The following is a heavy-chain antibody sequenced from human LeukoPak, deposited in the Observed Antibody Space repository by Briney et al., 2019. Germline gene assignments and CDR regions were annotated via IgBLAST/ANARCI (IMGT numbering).Heavy chain of an antibody. CDR2: IYYNENT. CDR3: ARDQDYYGSGSYGPDH. J-gene: IGHJ5*02. CDR1: GGSVSSYY. V-gene: IGHV4-59*02. D-gene: IGHD3-10*01. Sequence: SETLSLTCSVSGGSVSSYYWGWIRQPPGKGLEWIGYIYYNENTDYNPAFKSRVTISVDPSKNQFSLKLRSVIVADTAVYYCARDQDYYGSGSYGPDHWGQGILVTVSS.